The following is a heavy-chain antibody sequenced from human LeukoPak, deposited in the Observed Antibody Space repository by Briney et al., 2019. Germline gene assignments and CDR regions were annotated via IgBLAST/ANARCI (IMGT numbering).Heavy chain of an antibody. Sequence: GGSLRLSCAASGFTFSSYAMTWVRQAPGKGLKWVSAISGSGGSTYYADSVKGRITISRDNSKNTLYLQMNSLRAEDTAVYYCAKGVGYCSGGSCQQFDYWGQGTLVTVSS. CDR1: GFTFSSYA. CDR2: ISGSGGST. CDR3: AKGVGYCSGGSCQQFDY. D-gene: IGHD2-15*01. J-gene: IGHJ4*02. V-gene: IGHV3-23*01.